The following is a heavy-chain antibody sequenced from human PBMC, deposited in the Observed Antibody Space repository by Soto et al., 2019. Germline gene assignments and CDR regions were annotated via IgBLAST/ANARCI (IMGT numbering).Heavy chain of an antibody. J-gene: IGHJ3*02. D-gene: IGHD2-15*01. CDR3: VKISQSLPDVVNDVFDI. V-gene: IGHV3-23*01. CDR1: GLTFRNYP. Sequence: EVQLLESGGGLEQPGGSLRLSCIASGLTFRNYPMSWVRQVPGKGLEWVAGISGSGGTTYYADSVKGRFTISRDNSKDTVFLQINSLRVEDTAVYYCVKISQSLPDVVNDVFDIWGQGTMVSVSS. CDR2: ISGSGGTT.